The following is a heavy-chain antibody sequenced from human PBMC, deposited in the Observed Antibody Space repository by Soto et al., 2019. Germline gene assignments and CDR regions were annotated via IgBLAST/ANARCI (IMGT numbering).Heavy chain of an antibody. CDR1: GFSLSTRGVG. J-gene: IGHJ4*02. Sequence: QITLKESGPTLVKPTQTLTLTCTFSGFSLSTRGVGVGWIRPPPGKALAWLALIYWDDDKRYSPSLKSRLTITKDTSKNQVVLTMTNMDPVDTATYYCAQPGYCSSTSCPGYFDYWGQGTLVTVSS. V-gene: IGHV2-5*02. CDR2: IYWDDDK. CDR3: AQPGYCSSTSCPGYFDY. D-gene: IGHD2-2*01.